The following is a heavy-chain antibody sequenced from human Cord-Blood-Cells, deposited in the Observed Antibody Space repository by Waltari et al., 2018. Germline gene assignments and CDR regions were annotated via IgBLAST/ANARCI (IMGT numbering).Heavy chain of an antibody. CDR2: INAGNGNT. Sequence: QVQLVQSGAEVKKPGASVKVSCKASGYTFTSYAMHWVRQAPGQRLEWMGWINAGNGNTKYSQKFQGRVTITRDTAASTAYMELSSLRSEDTAVYYCARDPRVRSGSYFDYWGQGTLVTVSS. D-gene: IGHD1-26*01. V-gene: IGHV1-3*01. J-gene: IGHJ4*02. CDR1: GYTFTSYA. CDR3: ARDPRVRSGSYFDY.